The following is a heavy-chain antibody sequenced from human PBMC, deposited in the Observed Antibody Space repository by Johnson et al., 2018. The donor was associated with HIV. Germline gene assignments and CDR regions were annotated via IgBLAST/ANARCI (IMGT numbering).Heavy chain of an antibody. Sequence: VQLVESGGGLVQPGGSLRLSCAASGFTFSTYWMSWVRQAPGKGLEWVANIKQDGSEKYYVDSVKGRFTISRENAKNSLYLQMNSLRAGDTAVYYCARGSSYYYDSSGSDAFDIWGQGTMVTVSS. D-gene: IGHD3-22*01. V-gene: IGHV3-7*01. J-gene: IGHJ3*02. CDR3: ARGSSYYYDSSGSDAFDI. CDR1: GFTFSTYW. CDR2: IKQDGSEK.